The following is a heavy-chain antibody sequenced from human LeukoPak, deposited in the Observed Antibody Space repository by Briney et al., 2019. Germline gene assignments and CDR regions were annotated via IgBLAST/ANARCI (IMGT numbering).Heavy chain of an antibody. D-gene: IGHD6-19*01. Sequence: GGSLRLSCAASGFTFSSYAMHWVRQAPGKGLEWVAVISYDGSNKYYADSVKGRFTISRDNSKNTLYLQMNSLRAEDTAVYYCAKDPQWLGKIDDAFDIWGQGTMVTVSS. V-gene: IGHV3-30-3*01. J-gene: IGHJ3*02. CDR3: AKDPQWLGKIDDAFDI. CDR2: ISYDGSNK. CDR1: GFTFSSYA.